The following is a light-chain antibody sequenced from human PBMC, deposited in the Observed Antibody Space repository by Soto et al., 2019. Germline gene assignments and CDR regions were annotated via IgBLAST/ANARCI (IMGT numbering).Light chain of an antibody. CDR3: QQRANWPPVT. Sequence: EIVLTQSPATLSLSPGERATLSCRASQSVGSSLAWYQQKPGQAPRLLIYDASNRATGIPARFSGSGSGTDFTLTISSLDPEDFAVYYCQQRANWPPVTFGGGTKVDIK. V-gene: IGKV3-11*01. J-gene: IGKJ4*01. CDR1: QSVGSS. CDR2: DAS.